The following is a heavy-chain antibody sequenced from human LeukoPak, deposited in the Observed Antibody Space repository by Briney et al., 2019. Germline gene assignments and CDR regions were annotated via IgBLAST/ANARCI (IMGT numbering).Heavy chain of an antibody. D-gene: IGHD5-24*01. V-gene: IGHV4-59*01. CDR3: ARVSKMATITPLFDY. Sequence: SETLFLTCTVSGGSISSYYWSWIRQPPGKGLEWIGYIYYSGSTNYNPSLKSRVTISVDTSKNQFSLKLSSVTAADTAVYYCARVSKMATITPLFDYWGQGTLVTVSS. CDR2: IYYSGST. J-gene: IGHJ4*02. CDR1: GGSISSYY.